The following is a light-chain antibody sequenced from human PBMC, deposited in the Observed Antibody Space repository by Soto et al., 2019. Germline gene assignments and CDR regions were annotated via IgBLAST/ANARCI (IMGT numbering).Light chain of an antibody. J-gene: IGKJ1*01. Sequence: VVTQSPATLSVFPGETATLSCRARKSVSSDLAWYQQRPGQAPRLLIYGASTRATGIPARFRGSGSGTELRLTISSMQSEDFATSYCQQYNTWHPQMAFGRGTKVEIK. CDR2: GAS. CDR1: KSVSSD. CDR3: QQYNTWHPQMA. V-gene: IGKV3-15*01.